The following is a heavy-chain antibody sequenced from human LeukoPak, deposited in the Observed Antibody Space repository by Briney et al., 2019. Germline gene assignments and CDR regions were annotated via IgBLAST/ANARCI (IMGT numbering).Heavy chain of an antibody. CDR3: AKEGDTLGYCTGGSCGGPFDI. CDR2: ISSSGRNT. D-gene: IGHD2-15*01. J-gene: IGHJ3*02. CDR1: AFTFSSFA. Sequence: GGSLRLSCAASAFTFSSFAMSWVRQAPGKGLEWVSTISSSGRNTYYADSAKGRFTISRDNSKNTLYLQVNDLRAEDTAVYYCAKEGDTLGYCTGGSCGGPFDIWGQGTMVTVSS. V-gene: IGHV3-23*01.